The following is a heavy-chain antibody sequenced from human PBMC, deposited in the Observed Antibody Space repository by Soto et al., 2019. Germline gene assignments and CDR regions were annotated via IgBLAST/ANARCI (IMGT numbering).Heavy chain of an antibody. CDR1: GGTFSSYA. Sequence: SVKVSCKASGGTFSSYAISWVRQAPGQGLEWMGGIIPIFGTANYAQKFQGRVTITADKSTSTAYMELSSLRSEDTAVYYCAKSGSSGWYSWFDPWGQGTLVTVSS. D-gene: IGHD6-19*01. CDR2: IIPIFGTA. CDR3: AKSGSSGWYSWFDP. V-gene: IGHV1-69*06. J-gene: IGHJ5*02.